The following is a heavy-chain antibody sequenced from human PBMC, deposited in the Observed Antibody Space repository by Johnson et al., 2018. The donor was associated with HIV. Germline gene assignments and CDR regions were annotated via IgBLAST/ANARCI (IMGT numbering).Heavy chain of an antibody. D-gene: IGHD5-18*01. CDR1: GFTFSNFG. V-gene: IGHV3-30*18. CDR2: ISYDGGNK. J-gene: IGHJ3*01. CDR3: AKERLLHDAFDF. Sequence: VQLVESGGGVVQPGRSLRLSCATSGFTFSNFGMHWVRQAPGKGLEWVAVISYDGGNKYYADSVKGRFTISRDKSKNTMYLQMNSLRDEDTAVYHCAKERLLHDAFDFWGQGTMVTVSS.